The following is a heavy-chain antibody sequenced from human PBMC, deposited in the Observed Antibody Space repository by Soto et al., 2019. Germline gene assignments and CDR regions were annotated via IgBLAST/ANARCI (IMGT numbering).Heavy chain of an antibody. CDR2: ISGGGGT. Sequence: PGGSLRLSCAASGFTFSSYAMTWVRQAPGKGLAWVSAISGGGGTYYADSVKGRFTISRDNSKNTLYLQVNSLRAEDTAVYYCAKDQCSGGSCYTFDSWGQGTLVTVSS. CDR1: GFTFSSYA. J-gene: IGHJ4*02. D-gene: IGHD2-15*01. CDR3: AKDQCSGGSCYTFDS. V-gene: IGHV3-23*01.